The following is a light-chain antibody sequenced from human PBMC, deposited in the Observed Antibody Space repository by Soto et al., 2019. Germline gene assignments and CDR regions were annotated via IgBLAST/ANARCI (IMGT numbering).Light chain of an antibody. CDR3: SSYAGSNNFGV. Sequence: QSALTQPPSASGSPGQSVTISCTGTSSDVGGYNYVSWYQQHPGKAPKLMLYEVSKRPSGVPDRFSGSKSGNTASLTVSGLQAEDAADYYCSSYAGSNNFGVFGTGTKLTVL. J-gene: IGLJ1*01. V-gene: IGLV2-8*01. CDR1: SSDVGGYNY. CDR2: EVS.